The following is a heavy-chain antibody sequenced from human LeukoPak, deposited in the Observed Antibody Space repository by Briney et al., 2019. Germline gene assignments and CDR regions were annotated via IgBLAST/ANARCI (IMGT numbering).Heavy chain of an antibody. V-gene: IGHV4-4*09. Sequence: SETLSLTCTVSGGSISRYYWSWIRQPPGKGLEWIGYIYTSGSTNYNPSLKSRVTISVDTSKNQFSLKLSSVTAADTAVYYCAKLGYCSSTSCYSGAFDIWGQGTMVTVSS. CDR1: GGSISRYY. J-gene: IGHJ3*02. CDR2: IYTSGST. CDR3: AKLGYCSSTSCYSGAFDI. D-gene: IGHD2-2*01.